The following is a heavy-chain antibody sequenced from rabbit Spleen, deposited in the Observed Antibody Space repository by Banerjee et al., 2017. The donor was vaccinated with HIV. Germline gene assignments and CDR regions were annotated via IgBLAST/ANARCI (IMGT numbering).Heavy chain of an antibody. D-gene: IGHD1-1*01. CDR2: IWGGSNGAT. CDR1: GVSFNDKDV. Sequence: QEQLEESGGGLVKPEGSLTLTCKASGVSFNDKDVMCWVRQAPGKGLEWITCIWGGSNGATYYASWAKGRFTISKTSSTTVDLKMTSLTAADTATYFCARGVTGSGNYIHDINLWGPGTLVTVS. V-gene: IGHV1S45*01. J-gene: IGHJ4*01. CDR3: ARGVTGSGNYIHDINL.